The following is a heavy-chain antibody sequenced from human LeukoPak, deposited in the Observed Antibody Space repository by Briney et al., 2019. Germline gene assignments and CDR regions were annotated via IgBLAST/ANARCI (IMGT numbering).Heavy chain of an antibody. CDR1: GGSISSSSYY. Sequence: PSETLSLTCTVSGGSISSSSYYWGWIRQPPGKGLEWLGSIYYSGSTYYNPSLKSRVTISVDTSKNQFSLKLSSVTAADTAVYYCARGATVVTSYGEYFQHWGQGTLVTVSS. D-gene: IGHD4-23*01. V-gene: IGHV4-39*01. CDR2: IYYSGST. J-gene: IGHJ1*01. CDR3: ARGATVVTSYGEYFQH.